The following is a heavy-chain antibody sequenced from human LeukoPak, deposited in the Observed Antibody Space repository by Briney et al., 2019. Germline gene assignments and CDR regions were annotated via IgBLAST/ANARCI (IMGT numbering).Heavy chain of an antibody. D-gene: IGHD1-26*01. CDR1: GGSISSGSYY. J-gene: IGHJ3*02. Sequence: SQTLSLTCTVSGGSISSGSYYWSWIRQPAGKGLEWIGRIYTSGSTNYNPSLKSRVTISVDTSKNQFSLKLSSVTAADTAVYYCARAQIRIVGGAFDIWGQGTVVTVSS. V-gene: IGHV4-61*02. CDR2: IYTSGST. CDR3: ARAQIRIVGGAFDI.